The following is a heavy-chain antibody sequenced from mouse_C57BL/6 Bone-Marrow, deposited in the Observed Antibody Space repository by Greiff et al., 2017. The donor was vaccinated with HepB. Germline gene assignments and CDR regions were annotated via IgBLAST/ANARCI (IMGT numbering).Heavy chain of an antibody. CDR1: GYTFTSYW. CDR3: TNYYGSSYDWYFYV. CDR2: IYPGNSDT. D-gene: IGHD1-1*01. J-gene: IGHJ1*03. V-gene: IGHV1-5*01. Sequence: EVKLVESGTVLARPGASVKMSCKPSGYTFTSYWMHWVKQRPGQGLEWIGAIYPGNSDTSYNQKFKGKAKLTAVTSASTAYMELSSLTNEDSAVYYCTNYYGSSYDWYFYVWGTGTTVTVSS.